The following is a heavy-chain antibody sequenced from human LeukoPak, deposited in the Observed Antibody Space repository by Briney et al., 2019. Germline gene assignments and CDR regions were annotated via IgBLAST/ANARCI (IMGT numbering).Heavy chain of an antibody. V-gene: IGHV3-43*02. CDR1: GFTFHDYA. Sequence: GGSLRLSCAASGFTFHDYAMHWVRQAPGKGLEWVSLITWDGGSTYYADSVKGRFTISRDNTKNPLYLQMNSLRTEDTDLYYCAKDIGYYGSGSYGFDYWGQGTMVSVSS. J-gene: IGHJ4*02. CDR2: ITWDGGST. D-gene: IGHD3-10*01. CDR3: AKDIGYYGSGSYGFDY.